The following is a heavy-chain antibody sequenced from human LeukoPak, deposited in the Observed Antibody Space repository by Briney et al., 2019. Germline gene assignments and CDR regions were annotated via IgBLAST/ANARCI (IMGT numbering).Heavy chain of an antibody. Sequence: ASVKVSCKASGYTFTSYAMHWVRQAPGQRLEWMGWINAGNGNTKYSQKFQGRVTITRDTSASTAYMELSSLRSEDTAVYYCARATMSYYYYYGMDVWGQGTTVIVSS. D-gene: IGHD1/OR15-1a*01. CDR3: ARATMSYYYYYGMDV. CDR2: INAGNGNT. J-gene: IGHJ6*02. CDR1: GYTFTSYA. V-gene: IGHV1-3*01.